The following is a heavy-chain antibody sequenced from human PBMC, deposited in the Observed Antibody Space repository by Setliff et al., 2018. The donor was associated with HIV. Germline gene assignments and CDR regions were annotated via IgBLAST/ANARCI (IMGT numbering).Heavy chain of an antibody. CDR3: ARDSAAWVTELGILGY. CDR1: GFTFRHYA. Sequence: PGGSLRLSCEASGFTFRHYAMHWVRQAPGKGLEWVAVVSYDAERKYYADSVKGRFTISRDNPRNTVYLQMTGLRLDGTAVYYCARDSAAWVTELGILGYWGQGTLVTVSS. CDR2: VSYDAERK. V-gene: IGHV3-30*03. D-gene: IGHD3-3*01. J-gene: IGHJ4*02.